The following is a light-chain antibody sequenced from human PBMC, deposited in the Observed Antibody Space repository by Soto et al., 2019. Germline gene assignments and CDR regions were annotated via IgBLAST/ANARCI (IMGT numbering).Light chain of an antibody. CDR2: KAS. Sequence: DIPMTQSPSTLSASVGDRVTITCRATQSISVWLAWYQQKAGKAPNLLIYKASRLESGVPSRFSGSGSETEVTLSISGMQPGDTATEHCHQYNSYPPTFGEVTKVEV. J-gene: IGKJ1*01. V-gene: IGKV1-5*03. CDR3: HQYNSYPPT. CDR1: QSISVW.